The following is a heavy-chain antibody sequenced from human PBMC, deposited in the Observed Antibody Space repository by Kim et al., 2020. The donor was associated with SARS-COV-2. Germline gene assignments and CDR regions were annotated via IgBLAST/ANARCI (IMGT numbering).Heavy chain of an antibody. CDR3: ARYDRPRITIFGVDTYGMDV. Sequence: SETLSLTCTVSGGSISSYYWSWIRQPPGKGLEWIGYIYYSGSTNYNPSLKSRVTISVDTSKNQFSLKLSSVTAADTAVYYCARYDRPRITIFGVDTYGMDVWGGGTTDTVSS. D-gene: IGHD3-3*01. CDR1: GGSISSYY. V-gene: IGHV4-59*01. CDR2: IYYSGST. J-gene: IGHJ6*04.